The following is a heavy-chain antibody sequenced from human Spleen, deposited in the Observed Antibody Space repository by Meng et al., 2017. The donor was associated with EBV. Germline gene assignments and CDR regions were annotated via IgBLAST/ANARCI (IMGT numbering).Heavy chain of an antibody. Sequence: HLEVSAPGLCKLLETLSLTCKVCGGSLRINSYFWGWVRQSPGKGLEWIGIMTYGESPYYNASLKSRLTISIDTSKNQVSLKMTSVTAADTAVYFCVRDYYGTGTSWGQGTLVTVSS. V-gene: IGHV4-39*07. D-gene: IGHD3-10*01. CDR2: MTYGESP. CDR3: VRDYYGTGTS. CDR1: GGSLRINSYF. J-gene: IGHJ4*02.